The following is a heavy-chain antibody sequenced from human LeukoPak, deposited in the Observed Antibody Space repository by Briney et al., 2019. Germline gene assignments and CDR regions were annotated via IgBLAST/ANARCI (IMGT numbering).Heavy chain of an antibody. CDR3: AKSQVDCSSTSCLAEYFQH. Sequence: PGGSLRLSCAASGFTFSAYWMHWVRQSPGKGLVWVSRINSDGSSTSYADSVKGRFTISRDNSKNTLYLQMNSLRAEDTAVYYCAKSQVDCSSTSCLAEYFQHWGQGTLVTVSS. CDR1: GFTFSAYW. D-gene: IGHD2-2*01. CDR2: INSDGSST. V-gene: IGHV3-74*01. J-gene: IGHJ1*01.